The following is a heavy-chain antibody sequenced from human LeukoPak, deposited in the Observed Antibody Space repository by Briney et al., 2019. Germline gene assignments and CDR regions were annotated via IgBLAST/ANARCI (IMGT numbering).Heavy chain of an antibody. J-gene: IGHJ6*02. CDR3: TRDRNRMYYYDSSGYFRHYYGMDV. Sequence: PGGSLRLSCTASGFTFGDYAMSWFRQAPGKELEWVGFIRSKAYGGTTEYAASVKGRFTISRDDSKSIAYLQMNSLKTEDTAVYYCTRDRNRMYYYDSSGYFRHYYGMDVWGQGTTVTVSS. CDR2: IRSKAYGGTT. V-gene: IGHV3-49*03. CDR1: GFTFGDYA. D-gene: IGHD3-22*01.